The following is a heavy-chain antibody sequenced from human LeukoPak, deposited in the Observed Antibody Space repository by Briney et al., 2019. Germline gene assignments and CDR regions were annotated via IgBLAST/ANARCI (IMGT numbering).Heavy chain of an antibody. D-gene: IGHD3-10*01. Sequence: GGSLRLSCAASGFTFSSYWMSWDRQAPGKGLEWVANIKYDGTDKYYVDSVKGRFTISRDNAKSSIYLQMNSLRAEDTAVYYCASEKYYGSGNFGPWGQGTLVTVSS. J-gene: IGHJ5*02. V-gene: IGHV3-7*01. CDR3: ASEKYYGSGNFGP. CDR1: GFTFSSYW. CDR2: IKYDGTDK.